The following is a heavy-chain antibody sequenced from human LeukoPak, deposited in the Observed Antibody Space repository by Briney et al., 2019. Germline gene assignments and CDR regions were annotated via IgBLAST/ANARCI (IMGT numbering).Heavy chain of an antibody. CDR2: IKQDGSER. J-gene: IGHJ6*02. Sequence: GGSLRLSCAASAFTFSSYWMSWVRQAPGKGLEWVANIKQDGSERYYVDSVKGRFTISRDNAKNSLYLQMNSLRAEDTAVYYCARDPRDYYYGMDVWGQGTTVTVSS. CDR1: AFTFSSYW. V-gene: IGHV3-7*04. CDR3: ARDPRDYYYGMDV.